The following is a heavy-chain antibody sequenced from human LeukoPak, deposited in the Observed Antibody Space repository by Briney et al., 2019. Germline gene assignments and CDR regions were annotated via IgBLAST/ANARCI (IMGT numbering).Heavy chain of an antibody. D-gene: IGHD6-6*01. CDR3: ARYSSSNFDY. V-gene: IGHV3-53*01. J-gene: IGHJ4*02. CDR2: IYSGGST. Sequence: GGSLRLSCAASGFTFSDHAMSWVRQAPGKGLEWVSVIYSGGSTYYADSVKGRFTISRDNSKNTLYLQMNSLRAEDTAVYYCARYSSSNFDYWGQGTLVTVSS. CDR1: GFTFSDHA.